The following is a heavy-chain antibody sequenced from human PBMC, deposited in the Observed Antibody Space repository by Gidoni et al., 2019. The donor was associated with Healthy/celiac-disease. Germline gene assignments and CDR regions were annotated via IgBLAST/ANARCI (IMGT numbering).Heavy chain of an antibody. J-gene: IGHJ4*02. D-gene: IGHD3-22*01. V-gene: IGHV3-48*02. CDR1: AFPFSSYS. CDR2: ISSSSSTI. CDR3: ARDAHFDQNGGYGHNPFDY. Sequence: EVQLVESGGRLVQPGGSLRLSCAASAFPFSSYSMHWVRQAPGKGLEWVSYISSSSSTIYYADSVKGRFTISRDNAKNSLYLQMNSLRDEDTAVYYCARDAHFDQNGGYGHNPFDYWGQGTLVTVSS.